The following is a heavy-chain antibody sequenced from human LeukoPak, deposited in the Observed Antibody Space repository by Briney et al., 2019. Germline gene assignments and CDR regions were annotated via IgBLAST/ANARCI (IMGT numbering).Heavy chain of an antibody. CDR1: GFTFSSYA. Sequence: TGGSLRLSCAASGFTFSSYAMHWVRQAPGKGLEWVAVISYDGSNKYYADSVKGRFTISRDNSKNTLYLQMNSLRAEDTAVYYCAKDIAVADNGGIDYWGQGTLVTVSS. CDR3: AKDIAVADNGGIDY. CDR2: ISYDGSNK. D-gene: IGHD6-19*01. V-gene: IGHV3-30*04. J-gene: IGHJ4*02.